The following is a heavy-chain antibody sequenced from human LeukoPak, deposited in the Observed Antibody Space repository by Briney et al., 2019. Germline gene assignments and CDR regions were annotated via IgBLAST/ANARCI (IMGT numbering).Heavy chain of an antibody. J-gene: IGHJ4*02. CDR3: ARGPHSSGWSPPFDY. D-gene: IGHD6-19*01. CDR1: GFTFDDYA. Sequence: PGGSLRLSCAASGFTFDDYAMHWVRQAPGKGLERVSGISWNSGSIRYADSVKGRFTISRDNSKNTLYLQMNSRRADDTAVYYCARGPHSSGWSPPFDYWGQGTLVTVSS. V-gene: IGHV3-9*01. CDR2: ISWNSGSI.